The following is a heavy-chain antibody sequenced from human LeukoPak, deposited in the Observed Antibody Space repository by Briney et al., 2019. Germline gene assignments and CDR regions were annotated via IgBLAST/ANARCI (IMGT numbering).Heavy chain of an antibody. Sequence: PGGSLRLSCAASGFXFTDHYIDWVRQAPGKGLEWVSFISSSSDTIYYADSVKGRFIISRDNAKNSLYLQMNSLREEDTAVYYCARDRTAALFYYWGQGTLVTVSS. CDR2: ISSSSDTI. CDR3: ARDRTAALFYY. J-gene: IGHJ4*02. V-gene: IGHV3-48*02. D-gene: IGHD2-15*01. CDR1: GFXFTDHY.